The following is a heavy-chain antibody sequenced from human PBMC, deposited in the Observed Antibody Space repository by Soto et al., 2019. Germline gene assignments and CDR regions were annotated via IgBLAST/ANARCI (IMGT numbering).Heavy chain of an antibody. CDR2: ISAYNGNT. V-gene: IGHV1-18*01. Sequence: ASVKVSCKASGYTFTSYGISWVRQAPGQGLEWMGWISAYNGNTNYAQKFQGRVTMTTDTSTSTAYMELRSLRSEDTAVYYCAREPTTVTTSDAFDIWGQGTMVTVSS. CDR1: GYTFTSYG. D-gene: IGHD4-17*01. J-gene: IGHJ3*02. CDR3: AREPTTVTTSDAFDI.